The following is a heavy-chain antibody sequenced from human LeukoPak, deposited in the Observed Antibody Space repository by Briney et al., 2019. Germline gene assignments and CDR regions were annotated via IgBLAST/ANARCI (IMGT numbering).Heavy chain of an antibody. CDR2: FYASGGT. Sequence: GGSLRLSCEASGFSVSSSYMSWVRQAPGKGLEWVSVFYASGGTYYTDSVKGRFTISRDTSTNSLYLQMNSLRAEDTAVYFCAAKGNGYTGIYVFAHWGQGTLVTVSS. V-gene: IGHV3-66*01. CDR1: GFSVSSSY. J-gene: IGHJ4*02. D-gene: IGHD5-12*01. CDR3: AAKGNGYTGIYVFAH.